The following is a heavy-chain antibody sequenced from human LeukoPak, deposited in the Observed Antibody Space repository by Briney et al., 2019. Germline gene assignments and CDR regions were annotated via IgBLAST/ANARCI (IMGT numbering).Heavy chain of an antibody. Sequence: GGSLRLSCAASGFTFSDYYMSWIRQAPGKGLEWISYISSSGSTIYYADSVKGRFTISRDNAKNSLYLQMNSLRAEDTAVYYCARDLRIAVAGTQAGGADYWGQGTLVTVSS. D-gene: IGHD6-19*01. V-gene: IGHV3-11*01. CDR2: ISSSGSTI. CDR1: GFTFSDYY. J-gene: IGHJ4*02. CDR3: ARDLRIAVAGTQAGGADY.